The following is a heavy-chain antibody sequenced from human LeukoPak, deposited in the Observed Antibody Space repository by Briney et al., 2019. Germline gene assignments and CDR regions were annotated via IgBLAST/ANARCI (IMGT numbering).Heavy chain of an antibody. V-gene: IGHV3-30*02. CDR1: GFTFSSYS. CDR2: IRYDGSNK. CDR3: ANTPRKTAAVDY. Sequence: GGSLRLSCAASGFTFSSYSMNWVRQAPGKGLEWVAFIRYDGSNKYYADSVKGRFTISRDNSKNTLYLQMNSLRAEDTAVYYCANTPRKTAAVDYWGQGTLVTVSS. J-gene: IGHJ4*02.